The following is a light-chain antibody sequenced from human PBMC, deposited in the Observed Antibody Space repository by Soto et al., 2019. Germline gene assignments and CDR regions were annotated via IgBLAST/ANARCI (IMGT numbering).Light chain of an antibody. J-gene: IGKJ3*01. V-gene: IGKV3-20*01. CDR2: DAS. CDR3: QHYGTSAL. CDR1: QSVSSSY. Sequence: EIVLTQSPGTLSLSPGEGATLSCRASQSVSSSYLAWYQQKPGQAPRLLIYDASRATGIPDRFSGSGSGTDFTLTITRLEPEDFAVYYCQHYGTSALFGPGTKVDI.